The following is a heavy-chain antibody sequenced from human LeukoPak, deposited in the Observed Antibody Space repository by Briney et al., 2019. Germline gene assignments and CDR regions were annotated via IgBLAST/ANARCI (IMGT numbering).Heavy chain of an antibody. V-gene: IGHV3-21*01. CDR3: ARVFSSSWDRNFDY. CDR2: ISSSSSYI. J-gene: IGHJ4*02. D-gene: IGHD6-13*01. Sequence: PGGSLRLSCAASGFTFSSYSMNWVRQAPGKGLEWVSSISSSSSYIYYADSVKGRFTISRDNAKNSLYLQMNSLRAEDTAVYYCARVFSSSWDRNFDYWGQGTLVTVSS. CDR1: GFTFSSYS.